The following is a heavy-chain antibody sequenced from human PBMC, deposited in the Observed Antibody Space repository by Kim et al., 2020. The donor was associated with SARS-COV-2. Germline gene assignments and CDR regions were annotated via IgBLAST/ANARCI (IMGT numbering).Heavy chain of an antibody. V-gene: IGHV4-39*01. CDR3: ASQGCSGGSCYFLAPDWDYYYYGMDV. D-gene: IGHD2-15*01. CDR2: IYYSGST. J-gene: IGHJ6*02. CDR1: GGSISSSSYY. Sequence: SETLSLTCTVSGGSISSSSYYWGWIRQPPGKGLEWIGSIYYSGSTYYNPSLKSRVTISVDTSKNQFSLKLSSVTAADTAVYYCASQGCSGGSCYFLAPDWDYYYYGMDVWGQGTTVTVSS.